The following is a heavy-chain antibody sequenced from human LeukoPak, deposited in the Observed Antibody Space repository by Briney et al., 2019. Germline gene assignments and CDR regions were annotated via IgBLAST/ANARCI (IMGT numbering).Heavy chain of an antibody. V-gene: IGHV3-23*01. CDR3: AKDRLIDDYGDSDY. CDR2: ISGSGGST. CDR1: GFTFSSYA. J-gene: IGHJ4*02. Sequence: GGSLRLSCADSGFTFSSYAMSWVRQAPGKGLEWVSAISGSGGSTYYADSVKGRFTISRDNSKNTLYLQMNSLRPEDTAVYYRAKDRLIDDYGDSDYWGQGTLVTVSS. D-gene: IGHD4-17*01.